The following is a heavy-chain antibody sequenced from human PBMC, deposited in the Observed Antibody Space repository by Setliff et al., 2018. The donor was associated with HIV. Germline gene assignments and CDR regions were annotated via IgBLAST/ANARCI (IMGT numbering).Heavy chain of an antibody. V-gene: IGHV4-39*02. D-gene: IGHD6-19*01. J-gene: IGHJ4*02. CDR2: MYYTGST. Sequence: SETLSLTCTVSGGSISSYYWAWIRQPPGKGLEWIGSMYYTGSTYYNPSLKSRVTISIDTSKNQFSLKLNSVTAADTAMYYCARDGGSSGWYFVLGYSDYWGPGTLVTVSS. CDR3: ARDGGSSGWYFVLGYSDY. CDR1: GGSISSYY.